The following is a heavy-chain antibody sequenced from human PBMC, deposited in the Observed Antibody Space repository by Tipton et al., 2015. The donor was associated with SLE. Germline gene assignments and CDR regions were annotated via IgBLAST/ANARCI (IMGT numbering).Heavy chain of an antibody. V-gene: IGHV3-49*03. CDR1: GFTFGDYA. Sequence: SLRLSCTASGFTFGDYAMSWFRQAPGKGLEWVGFIRSKAYGGTTEYAASVKGRFTISRDNSKNTLYLQMNSLRAEDTAVYYCARGTENGFDYWGQGTLVTVSS. CDR2: IRSKAYGGTT. CDR3: ARGTENGFDY. J-gene: IGHJ4*02. D-gene: IGHD2-2*01.